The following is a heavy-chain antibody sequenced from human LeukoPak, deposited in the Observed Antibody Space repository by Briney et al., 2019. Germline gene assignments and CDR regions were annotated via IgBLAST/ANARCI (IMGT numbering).Heavy chain of an antibody. CDR1: GFTFSSYS. D-gene: IGHD2-21*02. CDR3: ARDAGGVTAGAFDI. Sequence: PGGSLRLSCAASGFTFSSYSMNWVRQAPGKGLEWVSSISSSSSYIYYADSVKGRFTISRDNAKNSLYLQMNSLRAEDTAVYYCARDAGGVTAGAFDIWGQGTMVTVSS. V-gene: IGHV3-21*01. J-gene: IGHJ3*02. CDR2: ISSSSSYI.